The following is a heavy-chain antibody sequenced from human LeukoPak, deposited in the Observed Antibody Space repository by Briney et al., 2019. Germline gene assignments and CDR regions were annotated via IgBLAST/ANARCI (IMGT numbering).Heavy chain of an antibody. CDR3: ATREDDYGDFSAGY. CDR1: GFTVSSNY. V-gene: IGHV3-66*01. Sequence: PGGSLRLSCAASGFTVSSNYMSWVRQAPGKGLEWVSVIYSGGSTYYADSVKGRFTISRDNAKNSLYLQMNSLRAEDTAVYYCATREDDYGDFSAGYWGQGTLVTVSS. D-gene: IGHD4-17*01. CDR2: IYSGGST. J-gene: IGHJ4*02.